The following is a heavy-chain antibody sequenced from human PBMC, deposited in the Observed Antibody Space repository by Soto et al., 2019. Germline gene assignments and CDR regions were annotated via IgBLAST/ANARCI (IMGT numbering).Heavy chain of an antibody. CDR3: AKADGQQWLIPHLDN. Sequence: EVQLFESGGGVVQPGGSLRLSCVASGFNFKKFAIAWVRQAAGEGLEWVSGISCCGGSASYADSVKGRFSIARDDSKNTVSLQLNSLRVEDTAQYYCAKADGQQWLIPHLDNWGQGTLVTVS. J-gene: IGHJ4*02. V-gene: IGHV3-23*01. CDR1: GFNFKKFA. CDR2: ISCCGGSA. D-gene: IGHD6-19*01.